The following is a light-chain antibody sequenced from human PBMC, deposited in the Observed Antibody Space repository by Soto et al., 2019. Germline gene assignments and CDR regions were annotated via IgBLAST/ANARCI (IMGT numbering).Light chain of an antibody. CDR2: EVS. Sequence: QSVLTQPPSASGSPGQSVTISCTETSSDVGGYNYVTWYQQHPGKAPKLIIYEVSKRPSGVPDHFSGSKSGNTASLTVSGLQADDEADYYCSSFGGSNHVVFGGGTKLTVL. J-gene: IGLJ3*02. V-gene: IGLV2-8*01. CDR3: SSFGGSNHVV. CDR1: SSDVGGYNY.